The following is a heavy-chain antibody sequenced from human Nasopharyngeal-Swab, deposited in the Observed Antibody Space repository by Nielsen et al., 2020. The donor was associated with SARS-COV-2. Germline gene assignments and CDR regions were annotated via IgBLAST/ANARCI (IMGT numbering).Heavy chain of an antibody. V-gene: IGHV4-34*01. CDR3: ARGNRCSGGSCYLPYSNGWNWDY. CDR2: INHSGST. Sequence: SETLSLTCAVYGGSFSGYYWSWIRQPPGKGLEWIGEINHSGSTNYNPSLKSRVTISVDTSKNQFSLKLSSVTAADTAVYYCARGNRCSGGSCYLPYSNGWNWDYWGQGTLVTVSS. J-gene: IGHJ4*02. D-gene: IGHD2-15*01. CDR1: GGSFSGYY.